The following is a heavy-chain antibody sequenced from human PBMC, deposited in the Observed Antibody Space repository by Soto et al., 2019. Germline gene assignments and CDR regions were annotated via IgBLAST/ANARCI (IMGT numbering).Heavy chain of an antibody. D-gene: IGHD2-21*01. CDR3: ARDSPYDCLGGYYYGMDV. J-gene: IGHJ6*02. CDR1: GYTFTSYG. CDR2: ISAYNGNT. V-gene: IGHV1-18*01. Sequence: ASVKVSCKASGYTFTSYGISWVRQAPGQGLEWMGWISAYNGNTNYAQKLQGRVTMTTDTSTSTVYMELRSLRFDDTAVYYCARDSPYDCLGGYYYGMDVWGQGTTVPVSS.